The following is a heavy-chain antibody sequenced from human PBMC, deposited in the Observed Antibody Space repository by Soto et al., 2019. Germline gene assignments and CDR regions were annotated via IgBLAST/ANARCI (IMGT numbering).Heavy chain of an antibody. CDR3: ARHRDKSSIAARSPPDWFDP. D-gene: IGHD6-6*01. J-gene: IGHJ5*02. CDR1: GYSFTSYW. Sequence: GESLKISCKGSGYSFTSYWIGWVRQMPGKGLEWMGIIYPGDSDTRYSPSFQGQVTISADKSISTAYLQWSSLKASDTAMYYCARHRDKSSIAARSPPDWFDPWGQGTLVTVSS. V-gene: IGHV5-51*01. CDR2: IYPGDSDT.